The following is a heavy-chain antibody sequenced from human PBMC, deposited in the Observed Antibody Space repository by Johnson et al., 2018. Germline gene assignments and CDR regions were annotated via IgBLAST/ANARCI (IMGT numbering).Heavy chain of an antibody. CDR3: ARGFDGPFDI. D-gene: IGHD3-9*01. V-gene: IGHV1-3*04. CDR2: VYTDNGNV. CDR1: YTFTRHA. Sequence: YTFTRHAMHWVRQAPGQRLEWMGWVYTDNGNVKYSQTFQDRITITRDTSATTAYMELSSLRSEDTAVYYCARGFDGPFDIWGQGTIVTVSS. J-gene: IGHJ3*02.